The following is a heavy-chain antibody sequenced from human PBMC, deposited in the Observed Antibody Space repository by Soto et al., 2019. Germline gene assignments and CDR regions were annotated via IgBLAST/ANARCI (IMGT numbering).Heavy chain of an antibody. CDR1: GFTFSSFA. D-gene: IGHD6-19*01. V-gene: IGHV3-23*01. CDR2: ISNSGGLT. CDR3: AKDAPWLVRNFDY. Sequence: EVQLLESGGALVQPGGSLRLSCAASGFTFSSFAMYWVRQAPGKGLQWLSLISNSGGLTYYADSVKGRFTISRDNSKNTLYLQMKSLSAADTDVYFCAKDAPWLVRNFDYWGQGTQVTVSS. J-gene: IGHJ4*02.